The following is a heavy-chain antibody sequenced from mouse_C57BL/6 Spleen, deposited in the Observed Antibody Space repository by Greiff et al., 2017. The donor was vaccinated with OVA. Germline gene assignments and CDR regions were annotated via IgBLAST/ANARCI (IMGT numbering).Heavy chain of an antibody. Sequence: QVHVKQSGAELVKPGASVKISCKASGYAFSSYWMNWVKQRPGKGLEWIGQIYPGDGDTNYNGKFKGKATLTADKSSSTAYMQLSSLTSEDSAVYFCARDDGSSYYFDYWGQGTTLTVSS. J-gene: IGHJ2*01. V-gene: IGHV1-80*01. D-gene: IGHD1-1*01. CDR1: GYAFSSYW. CDR3: ARDDGSSYYFDY. CDR2: IYPGDGDT.